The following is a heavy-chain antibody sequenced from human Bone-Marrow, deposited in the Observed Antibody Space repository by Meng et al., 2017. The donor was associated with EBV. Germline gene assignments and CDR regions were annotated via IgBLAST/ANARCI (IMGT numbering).Heavy chain of an antibody. V-gene: IGHV3-30-3*01. CDR3: ARDGLRFGDQGWFDP. CDR2: ISYDGSNK. J-gene: IGHJ5*02. Sequence: QVQLVESGXXXXXPXRSXRRSCAASGFTFSSYAMHWVRQAPGKGLEWVAVISYDGSNKYYADSVKGRFTISRDNSKNTLYLQMNSLRAEDTAVYYCARDGLRFGDQGWFDPWGQGTLVTVSS. D-gene: IGHD3-16*01. CDR1: GFTFSSYA.